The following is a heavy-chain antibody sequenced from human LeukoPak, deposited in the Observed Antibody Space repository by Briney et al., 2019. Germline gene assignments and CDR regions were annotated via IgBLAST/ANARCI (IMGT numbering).Heavy chain of an antibody. CDR1: GFTFSCYH. Sequence: GGSLRLSCEVSGFTFSCYHMNLVRPAPGKGPEWVSSISSSSRHIYYADSMTGRFTISRDNAKNSLYLQMHSLRAEDTAIYYCATYRQVLLPFESWGQGTLVTVSS. J-gene: IGHJ4*02. D-gene: IGHD2-8*02. CDR2: ISSSSRHI. CDR3: ATYRQVLLPFES. V-gene: IGHV3-21*01.